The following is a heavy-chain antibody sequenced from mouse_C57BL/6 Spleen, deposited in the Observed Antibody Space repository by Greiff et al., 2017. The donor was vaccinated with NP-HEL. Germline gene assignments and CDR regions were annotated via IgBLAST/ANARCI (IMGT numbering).Heavy chain of an antibody. Sequence: QVQLQQPGAELVKPGASVKMSCKASGYTFTSYWITWVKQRPGQGLEWIGDIYPGSGSTNYNEKFKSKATLTVDTSSSTAYMQLSSLTSEDPAVYYSARWGLRRRDYYAMDYWGQGTSVTVSS. J-gene: IGHJ4*01. CDR2: IYPGSGST. D-gene: IGHD2-4*01. V-gene: IGHV1-55*01. CDR1: GYTFTSYW. CDR3: ARWGLRRRDYYAMDY.